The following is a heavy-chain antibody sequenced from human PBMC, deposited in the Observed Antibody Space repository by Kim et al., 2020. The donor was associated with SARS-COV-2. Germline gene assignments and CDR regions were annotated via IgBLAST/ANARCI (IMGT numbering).Heavy chain of an antibody. CDR3: ARGGGAYCGSDCLRKFDL. CDR1: GLTVSSNY. CDR2: IYSGGNT. Sequence: GGSLRLSCAASGLTVSSNYMSWVRQAPRKGLELVSFIYSGGNTYYAYSVTVRFTISRDNSNNMLFLQMNSLRGEDTAVYYCARGGGAYCGSDCLRKFDLWGRGTLGTVSS. J-gene: IGHJ2*01. V-gene: IGHV3-53*01. D-gene: IGHD2-21*02.